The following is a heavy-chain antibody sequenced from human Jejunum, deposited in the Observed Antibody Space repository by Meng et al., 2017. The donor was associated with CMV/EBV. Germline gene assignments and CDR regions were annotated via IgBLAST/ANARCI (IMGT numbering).Heavy chain of an antibody. V-gene: IGHV5-51*01. CDR3: ARLARNNWNFDY. J-gene: IGHJ4*02. CDR1: GYSFTSYF. D-gene: IGHD1-1*01. CDR2: IYPSDSDT. Sequence: GSGYSFTSYFLGWVRHMPGKGLEWMGMIYPSDSDTRYSPSFQGQVTISADKSISTAFLQWSSLKASDTAIYYCARLARNNWNFDYWGQGTLVTVSS.